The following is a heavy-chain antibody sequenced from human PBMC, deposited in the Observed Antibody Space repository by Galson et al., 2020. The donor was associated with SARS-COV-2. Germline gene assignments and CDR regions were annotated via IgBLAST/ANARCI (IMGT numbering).Heavy chain of an antibody. Sequence: KIGESLKISCKGSGYTFTTYWIGWVRQMPGKGLEWMGIISPGDSETRYSPSFQGQVTISVDKSIKTAYLQWSRLKASDTGIYYCARGGEGVTPILLYGMDVWGQGTTVTVSS. J-gene: IGHJ6*02. CDR3: ARGGEGVTPILLYGMDV. V-gene: IGHV5-51*01. CDR2: ISPGDSET. D-gene: IGHD3-16*01. CDR1: GYTFTTYW.